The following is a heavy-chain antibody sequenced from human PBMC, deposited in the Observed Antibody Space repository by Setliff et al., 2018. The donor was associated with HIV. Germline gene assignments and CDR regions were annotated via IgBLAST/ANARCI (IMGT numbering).Heavy chain of an antibody. CDR3: ARGFVLRFLEWSMPDAFHI. D-gene: IGHD3-3*01. Sequence: SETLSLTCAVSGGSISSSNWWSWVRQPPGKRLEWIGEIYHGGSTNYNPSLKSRVTISVHTSKNQFSLKLSSVTAADTAVYYCARGFVLRFLEWSMPDAFHIWGQGTMVTVSS. CDR2: IYHGGST. V-gene: IGHV4-4*02. J-gene: IGHJ3*02. CDR1: GGSISSSNW.